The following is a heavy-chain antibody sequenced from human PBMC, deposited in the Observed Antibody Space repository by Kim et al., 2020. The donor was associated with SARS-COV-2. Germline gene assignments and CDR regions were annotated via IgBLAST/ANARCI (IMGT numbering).Heavy chain of an antibody. V-gene: IGHV3-9*01. Sequence: GGSLRLSCAASGFSFGDYGMHWVRQAPGKGLEWVSGLSENSGSIGYADSVKGRFTISRDNAKNSLYLQMNSLRPEDTALYFCAKQSSGCQYFDSWGQGTL. CDR2: LSENSGSI. CDR1: GFSFGDYG. CDR3: AKQSSGCQYFDS. J-gene: IGHJ4*02. D-gene: IGHD6-25*01.